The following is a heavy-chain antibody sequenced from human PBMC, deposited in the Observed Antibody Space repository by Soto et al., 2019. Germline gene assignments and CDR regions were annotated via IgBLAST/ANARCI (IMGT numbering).Heavy chain of an antibody. D-gene: IGHD1-26*01. J-gene: IGHJ4*02. CDR3: ARHRDDSGSYHPFDY. V-gene: IGHV4-39*01. CDR2: IYYSGST. CDR1: GGSISSSSYY. Sequence: PSETLSLTCTVSGGSISSSSYYWGWIRQPPGKGLEWIGSIYYSGSTYYNPSLKSRVTISVDTSKNQFSLKLSSVTAADTAVYYCARHRDDSGSYHPFDYWGQGTLVTVSS.